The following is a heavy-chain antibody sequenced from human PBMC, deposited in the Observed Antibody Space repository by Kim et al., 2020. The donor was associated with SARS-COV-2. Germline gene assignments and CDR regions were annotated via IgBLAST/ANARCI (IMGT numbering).Heavy chain of an antibody. Sequence: GGSLRLSCAASGFTFSSYWMHWVRQAPGKGLVWVSRIKRDGSSISYADFVKGRFTISRDNAKNTLYLQMNSLRVEDTAVYFCARGDDAARITSDWGQGTLVTVSS. V-gene: IGHV3-74*01. D-gene: IGHD6-6*01. CDR2: IKRDGSSI. CDR1: GFTFSSYW. CDR3: ARGDDAARITSD. J-gene: IGHJ4*02.